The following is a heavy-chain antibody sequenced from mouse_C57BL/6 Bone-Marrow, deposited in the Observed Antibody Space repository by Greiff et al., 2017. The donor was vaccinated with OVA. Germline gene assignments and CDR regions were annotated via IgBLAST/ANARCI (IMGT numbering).Heavy chain of an antibody. Sequence: EVHLVESGGGLVKPGGSLKLSCAASGFTFSSYTMSWVRQTPEKRLEWVATISGGGGNTYYPDSVKGRFTISRDNAKNTLYLQMSSLRSEDTALYYCARHEAYGSSYWDFDVWGTGTTVTVSS. V-gene: IGHV5-9*01. J-gene: IGHJ1*03. CDR1: GFTFSSYT. D-gene: IGHD1-1*01. CDR2: ISGGGGNT. CDR3: ARHEAYGSSYWDFDV.